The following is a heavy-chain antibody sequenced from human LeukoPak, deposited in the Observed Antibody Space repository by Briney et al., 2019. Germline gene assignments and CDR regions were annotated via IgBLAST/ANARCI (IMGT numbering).Heavy chain of an antibody. CDR1: GFTFDDYA. D-gene: IGHD1-1*01. Sequence: SGGSLRLSCAASGFTFDDYAMHWVRQAPGKGLEWVSGISWNSGSIGYADSVKGRFTISRDNAKNSLYLQMNSLRAEDTALYYCAKDILERGDAFDIWGQGTMVTVSS. J-gene: IGHJ3*02. CDR3: AKDILERGDAFDI. V-gene: IGHV3-9*01. CDR2: ISWNSGSI.